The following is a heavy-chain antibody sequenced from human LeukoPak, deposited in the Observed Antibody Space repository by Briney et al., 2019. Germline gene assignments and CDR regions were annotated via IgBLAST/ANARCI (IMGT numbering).Heavy chain of an antibody. V-gene: IGHV4-34*01. CDR1: GGSFSGYY. Sequence: SETLSLTCAVYGGSFSGYYWSWIRQPPGKGLEWTGEINHSGSTNYNPSLKSRVTISVDTSKNQFSLKLSSVTAADTAVYYCARKKAYYYGSAEIDYWGQGTLVPVSS. D-gene: IGHD3-10*01. CDR2: INHSGST. CDR3: ARKKAYYYGSAEIDY. J-gene: IGHJ4*02.